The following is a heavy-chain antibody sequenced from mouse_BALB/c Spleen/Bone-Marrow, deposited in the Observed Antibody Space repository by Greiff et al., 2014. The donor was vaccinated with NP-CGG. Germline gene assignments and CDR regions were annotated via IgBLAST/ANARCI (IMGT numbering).Heavy chain of an antibody. J-gene: IGHJ3*01. V-gene: IGHV1-61*01. CDR2: IHPSGSET. Sequence: QVQLQQSGAELVRPGASVKLSCKASGHSFTSYWMNWVKQRPGQGLEWIGMIHPSGSETRLNQNFKDKATLTVDKSSSTAYMQLSSPTSEDSAVYYCARSRGEGYWGQGTLVTVSA. CDR1: GHSFTSYW. CDR3: ARSRGEGY.